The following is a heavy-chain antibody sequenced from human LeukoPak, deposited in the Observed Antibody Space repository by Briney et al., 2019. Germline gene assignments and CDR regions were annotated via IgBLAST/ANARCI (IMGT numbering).Heavy chain of an antibody. CDR1: GGSISSGGYS. J-gene: IGHJ4*02. V-gene: IGHV4-30-2*01. D-gene: IGHD3-10*01. Sequence: PSETLSLTCAVSGGSISSGGYSWNWIRQPPGKGLEWIGFIYHSGSTYYNSSLKSRVTISVDRSKNQFSLKLSSVTAADTAVYYCARGNYYGSGSYPPFDYWGQGTLVTVSS. CDR3: ARGNYYGSGSYPPFDY. CDR2: IYHSGST.